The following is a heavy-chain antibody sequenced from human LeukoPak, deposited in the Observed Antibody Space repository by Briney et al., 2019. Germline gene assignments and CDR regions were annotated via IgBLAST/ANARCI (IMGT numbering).Heavy chain of an antibody. V-gene: IGHV3-23*01. CDR2: LSDRGGNT. Sequence: GGSLKLSCVASGFAFSNYAMSWVRQAPGKGLEWVSSLSDRGGNTYYADSVKGRFTISRDNSKNTLYLRMNSLRVEDTAVYYCAKDPQDYWGQGTLVIVSS. CDR1: GFAFSNYA. CDR3: AKDPQDY. J-gene: IGHJ4*02.